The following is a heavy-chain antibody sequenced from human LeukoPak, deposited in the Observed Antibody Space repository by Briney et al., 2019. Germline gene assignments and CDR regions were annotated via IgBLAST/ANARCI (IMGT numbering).Heavy chain of an antibody. Sequence: ASVKVSCKASGGTFSSYAISWVRQAPGQGLEWMGIINPSGGSTSYAQKFQGRVTMTRDTSTSTVYMELSSLRSEDTAVYYCARRNVFDYWGQGTLVTVSS. CDR3: ARRNVFDY. V-gene: IGHV1-46*01. CDR1: GGTFSSYA. J-gene: IGHJ4*02. CDR2: INPSGGST. D-gene: IGHD3-10*02.